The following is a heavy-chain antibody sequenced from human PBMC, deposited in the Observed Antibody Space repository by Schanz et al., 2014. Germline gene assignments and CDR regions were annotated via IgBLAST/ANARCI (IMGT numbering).Heavy chain of an antibody. D-gene: IGHD3-22*01. CDR3: AKDRSWDYDSSGYFDY. CDR1: GFTFSSNS. J-gene: IGHJ4*02. V-gene: IGHV3-48*01. CDR2: ITYNGGTI. Sequence: EVQLVESGGGLVQPGGSLRLSCAASGFTFSSNSMNWVRQAPGKGLEWISYITYNGGTIYYADSVKGRFTISRDNAKNSLYLEMNSLRAEDTAVYYCAKDRSWDYDSSGYFDYWGQGTLVTVSP.